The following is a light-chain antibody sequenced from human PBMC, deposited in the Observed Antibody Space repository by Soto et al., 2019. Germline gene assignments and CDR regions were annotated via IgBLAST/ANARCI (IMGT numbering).Light chain of an antibody. CDR2: GSS. CDR1: QRVTSNY. V-gene: IGKV3-20*01. J-gene: IGKJ2*01. CDR3: QQYGRSPFT. Sequence: EIVLTQSPGTLSLSPGERATLSCGASQRVTSNYLAWYQQKPGQAPRLLIYGSSTRATGIPDRFTGSGSGTDFTLTISRLEPEDFAVYYCQQYGRSPFTFGQGTKLQIK.